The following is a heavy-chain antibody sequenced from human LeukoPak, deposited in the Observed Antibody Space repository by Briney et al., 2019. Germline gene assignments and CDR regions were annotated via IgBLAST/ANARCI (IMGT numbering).Heavy chain of an antibody. CDR1: GGSISSYY. J-gene: IGHJ3*02. Sequence: SETLSLTCTVSGGSISSYYWSWIRQPAGKGLEWIGRIYTSGSTNYNPSLKSRVTISVDTSKNQFSLKLSSVPAADTAVYYCARAGGNSGYGGRGAFDIWGQGTMVTVSS. V-gene: IGHV4-4*07. CDR3: ARAGGNSGYGGRGAFDI. CDR2: IYTSGST. D-gene: IGHD5-12*01.